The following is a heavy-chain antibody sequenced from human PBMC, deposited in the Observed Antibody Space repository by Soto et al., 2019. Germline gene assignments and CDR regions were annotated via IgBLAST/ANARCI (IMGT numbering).Heavy chain of an antibody. V-gene: IGHV3-23*01. J-gene: IGHJ5*02. D-gene: IGHD2-15*01. CDR3: AKDRGPYCSGGICYPPSWFDP. CDR2: ITGIDGRA. Sequence: LRLSCVGSGFTFGNYAMSWVRQAPGKGLEWVSSITGIDGRAYYADSVKGRFTISRDNPKNTLYLQMNNLRAEDTAMFYCAKDRGPYCSGGICYPPSWFDPWGQGTQVTVSS. CDR1: GFTFGNYA.